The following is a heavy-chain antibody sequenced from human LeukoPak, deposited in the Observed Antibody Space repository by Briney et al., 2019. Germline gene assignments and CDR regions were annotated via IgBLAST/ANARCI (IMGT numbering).Heavy chain of an antibody. V-gene: IGHV3-7*01. D-gene: IGHD3-16*01. J-gene: IGHJ4*01. CDR1: GFAFNTYW. CDR2: INLDGNEV. Sequence: GGSLRLSCAASGFAFNTYWMTWVRQAPGKGLEWVANINLDGNEVHYVDSLKDRFTISRDNARDSLYLQMSSLRAEDTVVYYCASGRHDFVHWGHGTLVTVSS. CDR3: ASGRHDFVH.